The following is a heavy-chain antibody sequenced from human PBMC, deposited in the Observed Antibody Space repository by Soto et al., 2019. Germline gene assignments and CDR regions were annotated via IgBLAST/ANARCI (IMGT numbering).Heavy chain of an antibody. V-gene: IGHV1-24*01. CDR1: GYTLTELS. CDR2: FDPEDGET. CDR3: ATDSGSYETLNAFHI. J-gene: IGHJ3*02. D-gene: IGHD1-26*01. Sequence: ASVKVSCKVSGYTLTELSMHWVRQAPGKGLEWMGGFDPEDGETIYAQKFQGRVTMTEDTSTDTAYMELSSLRSEDTAVYYCATDSGSYETLNAFHIWGQGTMAAVSS.